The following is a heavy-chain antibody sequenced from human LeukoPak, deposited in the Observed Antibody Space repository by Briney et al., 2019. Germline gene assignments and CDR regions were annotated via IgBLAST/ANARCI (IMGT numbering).Heavy chain of an antibody. CDR2: IYTSGST. Sequence: SETLSLTCTVSGGSIGSYYWSWIRQPAGKGLERIGRIYTSGSTNYNPSLKSRVTMSVDTSKNQFSLKLSSVTAADTAVYYCARSENYIPEDWFDPWGQGTLVTVSS. J-gene: IGHJ5*02. CDR1: GGSIGSYY. V-gene: IGHV4-4*07. CDR3: ARSENYIPEDWFDP. D-gene: IGHD5-24*01.